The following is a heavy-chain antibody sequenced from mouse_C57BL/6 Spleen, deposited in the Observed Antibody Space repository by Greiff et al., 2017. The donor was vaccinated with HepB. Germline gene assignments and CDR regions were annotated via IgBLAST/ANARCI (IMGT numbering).Heavy chain of an antibody. V-gene: IGHV5-6*02. CDR2: ISSGGSYT. CDR1: GFTFSSYG. Sequence: EVKLMESGGDLVKPGGSLKLSCAASGFTFSSYGMSWVRQTPDKRLEWVATISSGGSYTYYPDSVKGRFTISRDNAKNTLYLQMSSLKSEDTAIYYCARRGNYFYYAMDYWGQGTSVTVSS. J-gene: IGHJ4*01. D-gene: IGHD2-1*01. CDR3: ARRGNYFYYAMDY.